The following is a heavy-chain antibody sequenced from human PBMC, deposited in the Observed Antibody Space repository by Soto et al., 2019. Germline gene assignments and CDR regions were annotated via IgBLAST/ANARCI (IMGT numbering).Heavy chain of an antibody. CDR1: GFTFSSYA. Sequence: GGSLRLSWAASGFTFSSYAMHWVRQAPGKGLEWVAVISYDGSNKYYADSVKGRFTISRDNSKNTLYLQMNSLRAEDTAVYYCARGGLPTLSEAYYYGMDVWGQGTTVTVSS. CDR2: ISYDGSNK. CDR3: ARGGLPTLSEAYYYGMDV. D-gene: IGHD3-16*02. J-gene: IGHJ6*02. V-gene: IGHV3-30-3*01.